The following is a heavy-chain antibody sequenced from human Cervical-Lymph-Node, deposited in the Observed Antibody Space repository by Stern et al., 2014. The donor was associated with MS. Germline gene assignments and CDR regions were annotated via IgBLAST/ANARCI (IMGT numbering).Heavy chain of an antibody. J-gene: IGHJ6*02. Sequence: QVQLVQSGAEVKKPGASVKVSCKVSGYTLTELSMHWVRQAPGQGLEWMGGFDTEDGDTISAQKFQGRVTMTADTSTETAYNELRSLRSEDAAVYYCATDRDDFRSGYSAPAKGYGLDVWGQGTTVTVSS. CDR2: FDTEDGDT. CDR1: GYTLTELS. CDR3: ATDRDDFRSGYSAPAKGYGLDV. V-gene: IGHV1-24*01. D-gene: IGHD3-3*01.